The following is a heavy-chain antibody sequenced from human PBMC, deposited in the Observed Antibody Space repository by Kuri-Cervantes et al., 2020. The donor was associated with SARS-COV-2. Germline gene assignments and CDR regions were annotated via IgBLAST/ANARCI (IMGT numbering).Heavy chain of an antibody. CDR1: GDICTASW. CDR2: MKSKVDGGTT. V-gene: IGHV3-15*01. CDR3: TSTHNYEHSRNIPSY. Sequence: GGSLRLSCAASGDICTASWMSWVRQAPGKGLEWVGRMKSKVDGGTTDFAAHNECRFHISKDDYSTTVYLQMNSLTTEDTSVYFCTSTHNYEHSRNIPSYWGQGTLVTVSS. J-gene: IGHJ4*02. D-gene: IGHD3-16*01.